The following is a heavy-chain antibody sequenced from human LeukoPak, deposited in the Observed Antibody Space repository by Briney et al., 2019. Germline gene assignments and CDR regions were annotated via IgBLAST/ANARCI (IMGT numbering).Heavy chain of an antibody. CDR1: RGSPNSYY. Sequence: LETLSLTRTLSRGSPNSYYWSWIWEPPAEGLEWIGYIYFSGSANYNPSLTSRVTISRDTPITHFSLKLSSLSAPATPRSFFVGIPFRSGFASYFDRSGQASLPTVS. J-gene: IGHJ4*02. D-gene: IGHD6-13*01. CDR2: IYFSGSA. V-gene: IGHV4-59*01. CDR3: VGIPFRSGFASYFDR.